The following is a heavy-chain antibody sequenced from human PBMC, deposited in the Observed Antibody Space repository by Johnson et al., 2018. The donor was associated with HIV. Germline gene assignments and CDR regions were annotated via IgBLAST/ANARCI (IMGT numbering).Heavy chain of an antibody. CDR1: GFTFSSYW. CDR3: ARGGAAAGTNAFDI. CDR2: INSDGSST. Sequence: VQLVESGGGLVQPGGSLRLSCAASGFTFSSYWMHWVRQAPGKGLVWVSRINSDGSSTSYADSVKGRFTISRDNAKNTLYLQMNSLRAGDTAVYYCARGGAAAGTNAFDIWGQGTMVTVSS. J-gene: IGHJ3*02. V-gene: IGHV3-74*01. D-gene: IGHD6-13*01.